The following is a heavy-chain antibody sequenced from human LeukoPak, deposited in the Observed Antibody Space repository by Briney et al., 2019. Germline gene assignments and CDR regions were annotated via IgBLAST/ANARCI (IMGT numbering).Heavy chain of an antibody. CDR1: GFTFNSQA. Sequence: GGSLRLSCAASGFTFNSQAMNWVRQAPGKGLEWVSVISGSGATIDYADSVKGRFTISRDNSKNTLYLQMNSLRAEDTAVYYCARDIVEQQLAYYFDYWGQGTLVTVSS. D-gene: IGHD6-13*01. CDR2: ISGSGATI. V-gene: IGHV3-23*01. CDR3: ARDIVEQQLAYYFDY. J-gene: IGHJ4*02.